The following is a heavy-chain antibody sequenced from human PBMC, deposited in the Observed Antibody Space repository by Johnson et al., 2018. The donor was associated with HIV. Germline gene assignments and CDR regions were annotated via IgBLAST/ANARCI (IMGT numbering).Heavy chain of an antibody. CDR3: AAVDTGMVTCAFDI. V-gene: IGHV3-33*05. J-gene: IGHJ3*02. CDR1: GFTFSSYG. Sequence: QVQLVESGGGVVQPGRSLRLSCAASGFTFSSYGMHWVRQAPGKGLEWVAVISYDGSNKYYADSVKGRFTISRDNAKKSLYLQMNSLRAEDTAVYYCAAVDTGMVTCAFDIWGQGTMVTVSS. D-gene: IGHD5-18*01. CDR2: ISYDGSNK.